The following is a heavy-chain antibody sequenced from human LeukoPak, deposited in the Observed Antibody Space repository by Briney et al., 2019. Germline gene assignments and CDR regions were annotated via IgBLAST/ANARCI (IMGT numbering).Heavy chain of an antibody. CDR2: IIPIFGTA. V-gene: IGHV1-69*06. D-gene: IGHD3-22*01. CDR3: ARADSYYYDSSFRGPGYYFDY. J-gene: IGHJ4*02. CDR1: GGTFSSYA. Sequence: SVKVSCKASGGTFSSYAISWVRQAPGQGLEWMGGIIPIFGTANYAQKFQGRVTITADKSTSTAYMELSSLRSEDTAVYYCARADSYYYDSSFRGPGYYFDYWGQGTLVTVSS.